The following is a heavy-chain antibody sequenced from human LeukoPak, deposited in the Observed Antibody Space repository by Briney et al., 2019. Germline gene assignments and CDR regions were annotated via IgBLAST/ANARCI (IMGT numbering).Heavy chain of an antibody. V-gene: IGHV3-48*01. CDR2: ISGAGGTV. D-gene: IGHD1-26*01. CDR3: ARVTVGATADYFDS. J-gene: IGHJ4*02. CDR1: GFTFSSSA. Sequence: PGGSLRLSCAASGFTFSSSAMNWVRQAPGKGLEWISYISGAGGTVYYADSVKGRFTISRDNARNSLYLQLNSLRAEDTAVYFCARVTVGATADYFDSWGQGTLVTVSS.